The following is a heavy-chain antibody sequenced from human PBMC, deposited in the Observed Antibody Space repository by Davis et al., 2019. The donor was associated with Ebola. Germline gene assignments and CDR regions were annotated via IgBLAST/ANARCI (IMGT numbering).Heavy chain of an antibody. Sequence: ASVKVSCKASGYTFTSYYIHWVRQAPGQGLDWMGIFNPSAGSPSYAQKFRGRVTLTRDTSTSTVFMELSSLRSGDTAMYYGARGLVANLQYFDYWGQGTLVTVSS. D-gene: IGHD5-12*01. CDR2: FNPSAGSP. CDR3: ARGLVANLQYFDY. CDR1: GYTFTSYY. V-gene: IGHV1-46*01. J-gene: IGHJ4*02.